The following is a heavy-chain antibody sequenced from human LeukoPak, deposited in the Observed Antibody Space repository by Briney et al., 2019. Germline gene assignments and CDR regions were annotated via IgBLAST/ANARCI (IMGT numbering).Heavy chain of an antibody. J-gene: IGHJ4*02. CDR2: VYADGAT. Sequence: GGSLRLSCAASGFIVNTNYMSWVRQAPGKGLEWVSVVYADGATYYADSVKGRFTVSRDNSKNTLYLQRNGLRAEDTAVYFCARGGGYYGIDYWGQGTLVTVSS. D-gene: IGHD4-17*01. CDR3: ARGGGYYGIDY. V-gene: IGHV3-53*01. CDR1: GFIVNTNY.